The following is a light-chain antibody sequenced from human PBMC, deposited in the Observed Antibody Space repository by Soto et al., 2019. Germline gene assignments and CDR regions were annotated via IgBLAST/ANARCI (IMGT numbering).Light chain of an antibody. Sequence: EIVLTQSPDTLSLSPGERATLSCMASQSVRSGRLAWYQQKPGQAPRLVIFDASNRASGVPVRFSGSGSGTDFTLTITRLEPEDFAVYYFQEYDDPPPITFGLGTRLESK. V-gene: IGKV3-20*01. CDR1: QSVRSGR. CDR2: DAS. CDR3: QEYDDPPPIT. J-gene: IGKJ5*01.